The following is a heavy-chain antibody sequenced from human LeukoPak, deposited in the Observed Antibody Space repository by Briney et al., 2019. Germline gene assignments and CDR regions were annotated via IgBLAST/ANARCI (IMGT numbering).Heavy chain of an antibody. CDR1: GFNFIDYS. J-gene: IGHJ4*01. CDR2: IGISSGNT. V-gene: IGHV3-48*01. D-gene: IGHD5-12*01. Sequence: GGSLRLSCAASGFNFIDYSMNWVRQAPGKGLEWTSYIGISSGNTKYADSVKGRFTISRDKARNSLYLQMNSLRVEDTAMYYCARDHRYAFDNWGHGSLVTVSS. CDR3: ARDHRYAFDN.